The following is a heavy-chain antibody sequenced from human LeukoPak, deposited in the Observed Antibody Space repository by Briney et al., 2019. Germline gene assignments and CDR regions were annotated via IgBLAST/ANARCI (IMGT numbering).Heavy chain of an antibody. D-gene: IGHD4-17*01. J-gene: IGHJ4*01. V-gene: IGHV1-46*01. Sequence: ASVKVSCKASGYTFSMYYMHWVRQAPGQGLEWMGIINPSGETTAYAQRFQGRVTMTCDTSTNTLYMKLSSLRSEDTAVYYCARGGDFGDYFEHWGQGTLVTVSS. CDR3: ARGGDFGDYFEH. CDR1: GYTFSMYY. CDR2: INPSGETT.